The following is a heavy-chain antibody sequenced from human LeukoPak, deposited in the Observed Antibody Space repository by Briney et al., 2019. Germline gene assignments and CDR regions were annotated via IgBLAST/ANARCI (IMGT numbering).Heavy chain of an antibody. CDR2: IYYSDIT. J-gene: IGHJ6*03. D-gene: IGHD3-10*01. V-gene: IGHV4-39*01. Sequence: SETLSLTCTVSGASISSSDRYWGWIRQPPGKGLEWIGSIYYSDITYHNPSLKSRVTISVDTSNNQFSLKMSSVTAADTAVYFCARHQEGMVRGVLYYMDVWGKGTTVIISS. CDR3: ARHQEGMVRGVLYYMDV. CDR1: GASISSSDRY.